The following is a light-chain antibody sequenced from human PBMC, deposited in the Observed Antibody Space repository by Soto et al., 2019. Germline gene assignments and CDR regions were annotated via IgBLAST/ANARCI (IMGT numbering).Light chain of an antibody. CDR1: QVINSE. CDR2: DAS. Sequence: ALQLTQSPSSLSASVGDRVTITCRASQVINSELAWYQQKPGKAPNLLIYDASNLEGGVPSRFSGSGSGTDFTLTINNLQPEDSGSYYCQQFNSHPLTFGGGTKVEIK. CDR3: QQFNSHPLT. J-gene: IGKJ4*01. V-gene: IGKV1-13*02.